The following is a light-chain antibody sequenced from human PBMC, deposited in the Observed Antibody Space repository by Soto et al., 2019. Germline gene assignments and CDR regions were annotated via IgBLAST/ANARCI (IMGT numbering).Light chain of an antibody. Sequence: DIVMTQSPDSLAVSLGERATINCKSSQSVLYSSNNKNYLAWYQQKPGQPPKLLIYWASTRESGVPDRFSGSGSGTAITLTIISLQAEDVAVYYCQQYYSTPPLTFGGGTKVEIK. V-gene: IGKV4-1*01. CDR3: QQYYSTPPLT. CDR1: QSVLYSSNNKNY. J-gene: IGKJ4*01. CDR2: WAS.